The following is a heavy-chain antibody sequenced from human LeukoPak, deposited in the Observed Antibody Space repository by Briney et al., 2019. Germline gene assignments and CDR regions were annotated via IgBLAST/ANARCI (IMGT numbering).Heavy chain of an antibody. Sequence: GGSLRLSCAASGFSFSDYYMSWIRQAPGKGLEWVSYISSSGSTIYYADSVKGRFTISRDNAKNSLYLQMNSLRAEDTAFYYCARLGTGTTTNWFDPWGQGTLVTVSS. CDR3: ARLGTGTTTNWFDP. D-gene: IGHD1-7*01. V-gene: IGHV3-11*01. CDR2: ISSSGSTI. CDR1: GFSFSDYY. J-gene: IGHJ5*02.